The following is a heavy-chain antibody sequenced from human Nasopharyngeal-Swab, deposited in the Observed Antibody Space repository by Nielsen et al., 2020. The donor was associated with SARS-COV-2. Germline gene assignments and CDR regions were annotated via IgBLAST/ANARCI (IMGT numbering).Heavy chain of an antibody. CDR3: ARPQNYGYYGMDV. CDR1: GYSFTSYW. Sequence: GGSLRLSCLGSGYSFTSYWIGWVPQMLGKGLEWLGIIYPGDSDTRYNPPFQGQVTISSDKSISTAYLQWSSLKAADTAMYYCARPQNYGYYGMDVWGQGTTVTVSS. CDR2: IYPGDSDT. V-gene: IGHV5-51*03. J-gene: IGHJ6*02.